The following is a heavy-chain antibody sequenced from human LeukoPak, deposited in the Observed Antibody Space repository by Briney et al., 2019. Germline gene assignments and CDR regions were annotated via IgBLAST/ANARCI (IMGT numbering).Heavy chain of an antibody. J-gene: IGHJ5*02. CDR2: ISTYNGDT. CDR3: ARDMGLRFLEWPFDP. D-gene: IGHD3-3*01. CDR1: GYTFTRYG. Sequence: ASVKVSCKASGYTFTRYGMNWVRQAPGQGLEWMGWISTYNGDTEYVQKMQGRVTMTRDTSTTTAYMELRSLRFDDTAVYYCARDMGLRFLEWPFDPWGQGTLVSVSS. V-gene: IGHV1-18*01.